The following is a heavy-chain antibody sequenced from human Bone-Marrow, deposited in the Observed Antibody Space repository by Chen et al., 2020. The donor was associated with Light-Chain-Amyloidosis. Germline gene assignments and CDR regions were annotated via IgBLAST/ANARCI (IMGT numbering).Heavy chain of an antibody. D-gene: IGHD3-3*01. CDR2: IYYSGST. Sequence: QLQLQESGPGLVKPSETLSLTCTVSGGSISSSSYYWGWIRQPPGKGLEWIGSIYYSGSTYYNPSLKSRVTISVDTSKNQFSLKLSSVTAADTAVYYCAGQYYDFWSGSYYFDYWGQGTLVTVSS. V-gene: IGHV4-39*01. J-gene: IGHJ4*02. CDR1: GGSISSSSYY. CDR3: AGQYYDFWSGSYYFDY.